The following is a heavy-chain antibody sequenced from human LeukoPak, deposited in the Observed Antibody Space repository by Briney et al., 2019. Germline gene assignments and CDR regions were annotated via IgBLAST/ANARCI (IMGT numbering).Heavy chain of an antibody. CDR1: GGSISSSSYY. CDR3: ARQNIIRYYYYMDV. D-gene: IGHD3-10*01. CDR2: VYYSGST. Sequence: SQTLSLTCTVSGGSISSSSYYWGWIRQPPGKGLEWIGSVYYSGSTYYNLSLKSRVTISVDTSKNQFSLKLSSVTAADTAVYYCARQNIIRYYYYMDVWGKGTTVTVSS. J-gene: IGHJ6*03. V-gene: IGHV4-39*07.